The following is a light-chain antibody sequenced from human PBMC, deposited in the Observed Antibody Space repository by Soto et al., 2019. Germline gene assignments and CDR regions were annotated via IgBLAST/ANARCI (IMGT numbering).Light chain of an antibody. J-gene: IGKJ4*01. CDR2: GAS. CDR3: QQYNSWPPLT. Sequence: VXPGERATLSCRASQSVSNNLAWYQQKPGQAPRLLIYGASTRATDIPARFSGSGSGTEFTLTISSLQSEDFAVYYCQQYNSWPPLTFGGGTKVEIK. CDR1: QSVSNN. V-gene: IGKV3-15*01.